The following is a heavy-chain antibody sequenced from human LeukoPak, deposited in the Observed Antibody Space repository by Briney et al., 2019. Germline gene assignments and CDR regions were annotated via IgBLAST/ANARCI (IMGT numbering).Heavy chain of an antibody. CDR2: ATGSGSTT. CDR3: AKGKVSDS. CDR1: GFVFSAYA. V-gene: IGHV3-23*01. Sequence: GGSLRLSCAASGFVFSAYAMTWVRQTPGKGLEWVSSATGSGSTTYYSESVEGRFTISRDNSNNTLFLQMNSLRGDDTAVYYCAKGKVSDSWGQGTLVTVSS. J-gene: IGHJ4*02.